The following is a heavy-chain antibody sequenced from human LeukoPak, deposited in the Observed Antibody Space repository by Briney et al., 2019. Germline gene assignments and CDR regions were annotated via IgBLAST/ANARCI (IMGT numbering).Heavy chain of an antibody. V-gene: IGHV3-33*05. CDR3: ARDLIPGNY. D-gene: IGHD3-10*01. Sequence: PGGSLRLSCAASGFSFSSHAMHWVRQVPGQELEWVAVISSNGNNAYYGDSVKGRFTISRDNAKNSLYLQMNSLRAEDTAVYYCARDLIPGNYWGQGTLVTVSS. J-gene: IGHJ4*02. CDR2: ISSNGNNA. CDR1: GFSFSSHA.